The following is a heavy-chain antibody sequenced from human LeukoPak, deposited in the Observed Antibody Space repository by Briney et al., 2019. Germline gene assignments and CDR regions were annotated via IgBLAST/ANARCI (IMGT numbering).Heavy chain of an antibody. CDR2: IKEDGTET. Sequence: TGGPLRLSCAASGFMFSSNWMSWVRLAPGKGLEWVANIKEDGTETYYVDSVKGRFTISRDNSKNTLYLQMNSLRAEDTAVYYCARESWIVGATSYYYGMDVWGQETTVTVSS. CDR3: ARESWIVGATSYYYGMDV. V-gene: IGHV3-7*01. J-gene: IGHJ6*02. D-gene: IGHD1-26*01. CDR1: GFMFSSNW.